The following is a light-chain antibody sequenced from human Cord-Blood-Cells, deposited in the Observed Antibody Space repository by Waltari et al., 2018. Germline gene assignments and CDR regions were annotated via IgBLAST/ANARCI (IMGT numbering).Light chain of an antibody. V-gene: IGKV4-1*01. CDR3: QQYYSTLWT. Sequence: DIVMTQSPDSLAVSLCERATINCKSSQSVVYSSNNKNYLAWYQQKPGQAAKLLHYWATTRESGVPDRFSGSGSGTDVTLTISSLQAEDVAVYYCQQYYSTLWTFGQGTKVEIK. CDR1: QSVVYSSNNKNY. J-gene: IGKJ1*01. CDR2: WAT.